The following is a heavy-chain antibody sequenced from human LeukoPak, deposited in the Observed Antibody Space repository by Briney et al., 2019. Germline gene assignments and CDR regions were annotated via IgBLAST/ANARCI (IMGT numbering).Heavy chain of an antibody. J-gene: IGHJ4*02. V-gene: IGHV3-23*01. CDR2: ISGSGGST. CDR3: AKAGGSTAIKALDY. CDR1: GFTFSSYA. Sequence: GGSLRLSCAASGFTFSSYAMTWVRQAPGKGLEWVSIISGSGGSTYYADSVKGRFTISRDTSKNTVFLQVNSLRVEDTAVYYCAKAGGSTAIKALDYWGQGTLVTVSS. D-gene: IGHD3-16*01.